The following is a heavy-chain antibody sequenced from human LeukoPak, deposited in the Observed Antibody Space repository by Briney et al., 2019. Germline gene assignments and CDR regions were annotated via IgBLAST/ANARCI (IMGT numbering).Heavy chain of an antibody. D-gene: IGHD6-13*01. V-gene: IGHV4-59*01. CDR3: ARSVGSNWSYFFDY. J-gene: IGHJ4*02. CDR1: GGSISSFH. Sequence: SETLSLTCTVSGGSISSFHWNWLRQSPGRGLEWIGYVYGCGVTNYNPSLRFRVTMSIDTSKNKFSLNLKSVTAEDTAVYYCARSVGSNWSYFFDYWGQGTLVTVSS. CDR2: VYGCGVT.